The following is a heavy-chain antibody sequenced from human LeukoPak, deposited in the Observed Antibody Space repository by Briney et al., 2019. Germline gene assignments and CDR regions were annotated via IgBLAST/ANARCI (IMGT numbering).Heavy chain of an antibody. J-gene: IGHJ3*02. Sequence: SETLSLTCTVSGGSISSSSYSWGWIRQPPGKGLEWIGYIYYSGSTNYNPSLKSRVTISVDTSKNQFSLKLSSVTAADTAVYYCARVYCSSTSCYTRRDAFDIWGQGTMVTVSS. V-gene: IGHV4-61*05. CDR3: ARVYCSSTSCYTRRDAFDI. CDR1: GGSISSSSYS. D-gene: IGHD2-2*02. CDR2: IYYSGST.